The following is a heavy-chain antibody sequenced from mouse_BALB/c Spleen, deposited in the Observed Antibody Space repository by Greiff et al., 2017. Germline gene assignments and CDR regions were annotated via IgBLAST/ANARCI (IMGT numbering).Heavy chain of an antibody. CDR1: GFTFTDYY. CDR2: IRNKANGYTT. CDR3: ARGKGAMDY. Sequence: EVQLVESGGGLVQPGGSLRLSCATSGFTFTDYYMSWVRQPPGKALEWLGFIRNKANGYTTEYSASVKGRFTISRDNSQSILYLQMNTLRAEDSATYYCARGKGAMDYWGQGTSVTVSS. J-gene: IGHJ4*01. V-gene: IGHV7-3*02.